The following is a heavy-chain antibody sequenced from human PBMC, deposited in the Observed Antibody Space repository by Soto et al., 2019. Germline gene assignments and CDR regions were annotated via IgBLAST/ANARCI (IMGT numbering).Heavy chain of an antibody. Sequence: QVQLLESGPGLVKPSETLSLICTVSGGSIRSSHWWSWVRQPPGKGLERIGEIYHSGSTNLDPSLTSRVTLSVDKSKNQCSLKLTSVTAADTAVYYCARDKATVGGYNLYDPWGQGSLVTVSS. CDR3: ARDKATVGGYNLYDP. J-gene: IGHJ5*02. CDR2: IYHSGST. CDR1: GGSIRSSHW. V-gene: IGHV4-4*02. D-gene: IGHD2-15*01.